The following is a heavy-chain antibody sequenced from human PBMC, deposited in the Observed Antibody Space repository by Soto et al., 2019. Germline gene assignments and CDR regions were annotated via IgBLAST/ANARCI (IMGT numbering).Heavy chain of an antibody. CDR3: ARDQGVAAAGITWFDP. V-gene: IGHV4-4*07. Sequence: SETLSLTCTVSGASMNSYHWSWIRQPARKGLEWIGHIHSSGSTNYNPSLKSRVTMSVDTSKNQFSLRLMSLTAADTAVYYCARDQGVAAAGITWFDPWGQGSLVTVSS. CDR2: IHSSGST. J-gene: IGHJ5*02. CDR1: GASMNSYH. D-gene: IGHD6-13*01.